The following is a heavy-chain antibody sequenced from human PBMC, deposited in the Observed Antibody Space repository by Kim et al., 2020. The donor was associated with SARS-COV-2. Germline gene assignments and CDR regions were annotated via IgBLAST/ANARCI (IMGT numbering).Heavy chain of an antibody. Sequence: GGSLRLSCAASGFTFDDYAMEWVRQAPGKGLEWVAGITWNSGSIGYADSVKGRFAISRDNAKNSLYLQMNSLRTEDTALYYCGGWSYYGMDVWGQGTTVTVSS. CDR2: ITWNSGSI. V-gene: IGHV3-9*01. CDR1: GFTFDDYA. CDR3: GGWSYYGMDV. J-gene: IGHJ6*02. D-gene: IGHD6-19*01.